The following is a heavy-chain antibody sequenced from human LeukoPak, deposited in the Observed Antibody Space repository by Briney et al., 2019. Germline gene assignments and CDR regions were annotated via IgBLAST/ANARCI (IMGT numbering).Heavy chain of an antibody. J-gene: IGHJ4*02. Sequence: PSETLSLTCTVSGGSLSSDYWSWIRQPPTKGLEWIGYVYYSGSTNYNPSLKSRVTISVDRSKNQFSLKLSSVTAADTAVYYCARGGDYYDSSGPFDYWGQGTLVTVSS. CDR3: ARGGDYYDSSGPFDY. CDR1: GGSLSSDY. V-gene: IGHV4-59*12. D-gene: IGHD3-22*01. CDR2: VYYSGST.